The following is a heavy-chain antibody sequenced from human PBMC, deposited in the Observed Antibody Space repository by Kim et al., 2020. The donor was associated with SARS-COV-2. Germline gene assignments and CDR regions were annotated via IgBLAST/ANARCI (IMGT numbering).Heavy chain of an antibody. Sequence: SETLSLTCAVYGGSFSGYYWSWIRQPPGKGLEWIGEINHSGSTNYNPSLKSRVTISVDTSKNQFSLKLSSVTAADTAVFSCARGFLRGVTTRYYYSGMDV. D-gene: IGHD4-17*01. CDR3: ARGFLRGVTTRYYYSGMDV. CDR1: GGSFSGYY. V-gene: IGHV4-34*01. J-gene: IGHJ6*01. CDR2: INHSGST.